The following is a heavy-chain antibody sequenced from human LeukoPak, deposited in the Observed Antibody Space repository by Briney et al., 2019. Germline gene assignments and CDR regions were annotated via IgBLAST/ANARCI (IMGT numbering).Heavy chain of an antibody. J-gene: IGHJ4*02. CDR3: AKSGYNRFDY. CDR1: GFTVSSNY. V-gene: IGHV3-23*01. D-gene: IGHD5-24*01. Sequence: GGSLRLSCTVSGFTVSSNYMSWVRQAPGKGLEWVSNISGSGSGGSTYYADSVKGRFTISRDNSKNTLYLQMNSLRAEDTAVYYCAKSGYNRFDYWGQGTLVTVSS. CDR2: ISGSGSGGST.